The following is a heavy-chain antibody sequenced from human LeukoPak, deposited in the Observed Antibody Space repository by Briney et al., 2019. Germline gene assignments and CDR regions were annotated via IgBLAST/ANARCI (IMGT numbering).Heavy chain of an antibody. CDR3: AKMTVVKGAFDY. CDR1: GFTFSSYA. CDR2: NSGSGGST. D-gene: IGHD4-23*01. J-gene: IGHJ4*02. Sequence: GGSLRLSCAASGFTFSSYAMSWVRQAPGKGLEWVSANSGSGGSTYYADPVKGRFTISRDNSKNTLYLQMNSLRAEDTAVYYCAKMTVVKGAFDYWGQGTLVTVSS. V-gene: IGHV3-23*01.